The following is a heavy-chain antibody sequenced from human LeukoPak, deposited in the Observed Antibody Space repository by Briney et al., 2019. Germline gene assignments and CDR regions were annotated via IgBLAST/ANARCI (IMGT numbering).Heavy chain of an antibody. CDR2: ISGSDGST. D-gene: IGHD6-19*01. Sequence: GGSLRLSCAASGFIFSNYGMSWVRQAPGKGLEWVSVISGSDGSTYYADSVKGRFTISRDNSRNTLFLQMNSLRAEDTAVYYCAKGHIHTGWYYYFDYWGQGTLVTVSS. V-gene: IGHV3-23*01. CDR1: GFIFSNYG. J-gene: IGHJ4*02. CDR3: AKGHIHTGWYYYFDY.